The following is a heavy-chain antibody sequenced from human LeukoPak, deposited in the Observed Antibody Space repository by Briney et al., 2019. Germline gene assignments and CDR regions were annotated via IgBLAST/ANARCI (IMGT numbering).Heavy chain of an antibody. V-gene: IGHV4-59*08. J-gene: IGHJ6*02. D-gene: IGHD6-13*01. CDR2: IYYSRST. CDR1: GGSISSYY. Sequence: SETLSLTCTVSGGSISSYYWSWIRQPPGKGLEWIGYIYYSRSTNYNPSLKSRVTISVDTSKNQFSLKLSSVTAADTAVYYCARHPRRGSSWYLSTGQYYYYGMDVWGQGTTVTVSS. CDR3: ARHPRRGSSWYLSTGQYYYYGMDV.